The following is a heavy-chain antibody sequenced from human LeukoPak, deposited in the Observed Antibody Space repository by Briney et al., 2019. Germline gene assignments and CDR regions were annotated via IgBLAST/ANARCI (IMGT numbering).Heavy chain of an antibody. D-gene: IGHD3-10*01. CDR1: GGSFSGYY. CDR3: ARVVLLWFGETLGGNWFDP. Sequence: SEILSLTCAVYGGSFSGYYWSWIRQPPGKGLEWIGEINHSGSTNYNPSLKSRVTISVDTSKNQFSLKLSSVTAADTAVYYCARVVLLWFGETLGGNWFDPWGQGTLVTVSS. CDR2: INHSGST. V-gene: IGHV4-34*01. J-gene: IGHJ5*02.